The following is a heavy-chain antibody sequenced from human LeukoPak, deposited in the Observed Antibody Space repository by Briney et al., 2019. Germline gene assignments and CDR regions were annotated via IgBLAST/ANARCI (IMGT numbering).Heavy chain of an antibody. V-gene: IGHV4-61*02. CDR1: GGSISSGSYY. CDR2: IYTSGST. J-gene: IGHJ6*03. D-gene: IGHD4-17*01. CDR3: ARDAHETTVTHYYYYYMDV. Sequence: PSQTLSLTCTVSGGSISSGSYYWSWIRQPAGKGLEWIGRIYTSGSTNYNPSLKSRVTISVDTSKNQFSLKLSSVTAADTAVYHCARDAHETTVTHYYYYYMDVWGKGTTVTISS.